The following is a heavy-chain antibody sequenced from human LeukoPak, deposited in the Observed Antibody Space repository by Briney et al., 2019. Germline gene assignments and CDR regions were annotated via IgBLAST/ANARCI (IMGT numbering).Heavy chain of an antibody. CDR2: IHYTGTT. Sequence: KTSETLSLTCIVSGGSINNHYWTWIRQTPGKGLEWIGDIHYTGTTKYNPSLKSRVTISVDKSKNQFSLKLSSVTAADTAVYYCARRGYGSGTQDYWGQGTLVTVSS. CDR1: GGSINNHY. D-gene: IGHD3-10*01. CDR3: ARRGYGSGTQDY. J-gene: IGHJ4*02. V-gene: IGHV4-59*11.